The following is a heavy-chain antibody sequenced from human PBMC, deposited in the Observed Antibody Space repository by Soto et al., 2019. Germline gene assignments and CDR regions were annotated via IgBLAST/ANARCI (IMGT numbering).Heavy chain of an antibody. V-gene: IGHV6-1*01. Sequence: PSQTLSLTCAISGDSVSSNNAVWNRIRQSPSRGLEWLGRTYYRSKWYNDYAVSVRSRITINPDTSKNQFSLQLKSVTPEDTAVYYCARSTHWTFSVWGQGTLVTVSS. CDR3: ARSTHWTFSV. CDR2: TYYRSKWYN. J-gene: IGHJ1*01. CDR1: GDSVSSNNAV. D-gene: IGHD1-1*01.